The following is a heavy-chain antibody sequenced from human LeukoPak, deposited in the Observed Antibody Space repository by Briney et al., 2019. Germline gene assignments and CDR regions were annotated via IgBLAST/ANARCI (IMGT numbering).Heavy chain of an antibody. CDR2: INPSGGST. V-gene: IGHV1-2*02. J-gene: IGHJ3*02. D-gene: IGHD3-10*01. CDR1: GYTFTGYY. Sequence: GASVKVSCKASGYTFTGYYMHWVRQAPGQGLEWMGIINPSGGSTSYAQKFQGRVTMTRDTSINTAYMELSRLTSDDTAAYYCARGTTHLWFGEGGNALDIWGQGTMVTVSS. CDR3: ARGTTHLWFGEGGNALDI.